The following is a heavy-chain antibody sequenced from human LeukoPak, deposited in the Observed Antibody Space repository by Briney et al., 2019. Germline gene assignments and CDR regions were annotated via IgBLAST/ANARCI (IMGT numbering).Heavy chain of an antibody. D-gene: IGHD3-3*01. CDR3: ARLTIFGVVTSDY. J-gene: IGHJ4*02. V-gene: IGHV4-39*01. CDR1: GGSISSSSYY. Sequence: SETLSLTCTVSGGSISSSSYYWGWIRQPPGKGLEWIGSIYYSGSTYYNPSLKSRVTISVDTSKNQFSLKLSSVTAADTAVYYCARLTIFGVVTSDYWGQGTLVTVSS. CDR2: IYYSGST.